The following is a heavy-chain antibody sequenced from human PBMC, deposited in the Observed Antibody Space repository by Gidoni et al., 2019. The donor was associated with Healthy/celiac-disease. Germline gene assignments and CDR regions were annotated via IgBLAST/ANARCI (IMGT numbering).Heavy chain of an antibody. Sequence: QVQLQQSGPGLVQPSQTLSLTCAIPGDSVSSTSAAWNWIRQSPSRGLEWLGRTCYRSKWYNDYAVSVKSRITINPDTSKNQFSLQLNSVTPEDTAVYYCARGEYSSSPESEAFDIWGQGTMVTVSS. CDR3: ARGEYSSSPESEAFDI. CDR1: GDSVSSTSAA. J-gene: IGHJ3*02. V-gene: IGHV6-1*01. D-gene: IGHD6-6*01. CDR2: TCYRSKWYN.